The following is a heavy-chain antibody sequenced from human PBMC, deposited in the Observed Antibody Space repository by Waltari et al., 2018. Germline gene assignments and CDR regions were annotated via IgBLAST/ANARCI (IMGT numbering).Heavy chain of an antibody. Sequence: QVQLQESGPGLVKPSETLSLTCTVSGGSISSYYWSWIRQPPGKGLEWIGYIYYSGSTNYNPSLKSRVTISVDTSKNQFSLKLSSVTAADTAVYYCARRSSWYLFDYWGQGTLVTVSS. CDR2: IYYSGST. CDR1: GGSISSYY. V-gene: IGHV4-59*01. CDR3: ARRSSWYLFDY. J-gene: IGHJ4*02. D-gene: IGHD6-13*01.